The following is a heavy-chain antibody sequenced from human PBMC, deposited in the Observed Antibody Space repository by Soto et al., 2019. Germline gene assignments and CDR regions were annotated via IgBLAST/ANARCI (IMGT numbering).Heavy chain of an antibody. CDR1: GGSISSNY. Sequence: PSETLSLTCTVSGGSISSNYWSWIRQPPGKGLEWIGYIYYSGSTNYNPSLKSRVTISVDTSKNQFSLKLSSVTAADTAVYHCARDSGYSETSGCDPWGQGTLVTVSS. D-gene: IGHD3-22*01. CDR2: IYYSGST. V-gene: IGHV4-59*01. CDR3: ARDSGYSETSGCDP. J-gene: IGHJ5*02.